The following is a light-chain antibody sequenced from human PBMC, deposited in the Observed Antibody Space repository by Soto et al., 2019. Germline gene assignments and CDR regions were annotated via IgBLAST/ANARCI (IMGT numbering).Light chain of an antibody. CDR1: QSVKTF. CDR3: LQRSNWPLT. V-gene: IGKV3-11*01. CDR2: DAS. J-gene: IGKJ4*01. Sequence: EIVLTQSPATLSLSPGERATLSCRCSQSVKTFLVWYQQRPGQAPRLLIYDASHRAAGIPARFSGSGFGTDCTLTISSLEPEDVGVYYCLQRSNWPLTFGGGTKVDIK.